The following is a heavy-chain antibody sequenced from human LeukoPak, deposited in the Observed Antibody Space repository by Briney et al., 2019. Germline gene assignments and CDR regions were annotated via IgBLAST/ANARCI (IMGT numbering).Heavy chain of an antibody. V-gene: IGHV3-23*01. CDR2: FCGSGRSP. J-gene: IGHJ4*02. D-gene: IGHD5-24*01. CDR3: AKVVGRWLQSAYFDY. Sequence: GGSLRLSCAPCGFTFSSQGMSWARQARGEGLEWVSAFCGSGRSPYYEGAVKGRFTIFRDNSKNTLDLQMNSLRAEDTAVYDCAKVVGRWLQSAYFDYWGQGTLVTVSS. CDR1: GFTFSSQG.